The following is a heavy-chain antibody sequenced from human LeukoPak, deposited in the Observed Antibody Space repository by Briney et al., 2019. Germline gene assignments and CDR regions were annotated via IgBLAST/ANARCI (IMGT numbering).Heavy chain of an antibody. CDR3: AKSYGSGSYYTLDY. V-gene: IGHV3-9*01. CDR1: GFTFDDYA. Sequence: PGGSLRLSCAASGFTFDDYAMHWVRQAPGKGLEWVSGISWNSGSIGYADSVKGRFTISRDNAKNSLYLQMNSLRAEDTALYYCAKSYGSGSYYTLDYWGPGTLVTVSS. D-gene: IGHD3-10*01. J-gene: IGHJ4*02. CDR2: ISWNSGSI.